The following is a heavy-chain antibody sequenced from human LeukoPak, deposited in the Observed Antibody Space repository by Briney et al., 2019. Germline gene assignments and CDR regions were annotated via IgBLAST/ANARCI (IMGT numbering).Heavy chain of an antibody. Sequence: GGSLRLSCAASGFTFSTYSMNWVRQAPGKGLEWVSYIGSSSSYIDYTGSVRGRFTVSRDNAKNSLYLQMNSLRDEDTAVYYCVAMGYNYFDPWGQGSLVIVSS. CDR3: VAMGYNYFDP. V-gene: IGHV3-21*01. J-gene: IGHJ4*02. CDR2: IGSSSSYI. CDR1: GFTFSTYS. D-gene: IGHD5-18*01.